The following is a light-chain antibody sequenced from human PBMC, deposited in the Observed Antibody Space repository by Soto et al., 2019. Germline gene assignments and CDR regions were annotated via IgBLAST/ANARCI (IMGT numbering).Light chain of an antibody. J-gene: IGLJ2*01. V-gene: IGLV1-44*01. Sequence: QSVLTQPPSASGTPGQRVTIACSGSSSNIGSNTVNWYQQLPGTAPKLLIYSNNQRPSGVPDRFSGSKSGTSASLAISGLKSEYEADYYCAAWDDSLNGPVFGGGTKLTVL. CDR1: SSNIGSNT. CDR2: SNN. CDR3: AAWDDSLNGPV.